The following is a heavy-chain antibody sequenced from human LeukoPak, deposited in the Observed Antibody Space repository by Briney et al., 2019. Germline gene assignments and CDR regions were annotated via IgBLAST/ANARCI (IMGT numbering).Heavy chain of an antibody. J-gene: IGHJ6*02. Sequence: GASVKVSCKASGYTFTSYDINWVRQATGQGLEWMGWMNPNSGNTGYAQKFQGRVTMTRNTSISTAYMELSSLRSEDTAVYYCARGITIFGVVTHYYYYGTDVWGQGTTVTVSS. CDR1: GYTFTSYD. CDR2: MNPNSGNT. CDR3: ARGITIFGVVTHYYYYGTDV. V-gene: IGHV1-8*01. D-gene: IGHD3-3*01.